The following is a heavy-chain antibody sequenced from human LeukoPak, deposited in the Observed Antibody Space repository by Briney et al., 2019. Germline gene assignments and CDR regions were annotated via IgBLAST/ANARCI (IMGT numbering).Heavy chain of an antibody. CDR1: GGSISSSSYY. CDR3: ARQVVATIGYYYYYGMDV. CDR2: IYYSGST. J-gene: IGHJ6*02. Sequence: SETLSLTCTVSGGSISSSSYYWGWIRQPPGKGLEWIGSIYYSGSTYYNPSLKSRVTISVDTSKNQFSLKLSSVTAADTAVYYCARQVVATIGYYYYYGMDVWGQGTTVTASS. V-gene: IGHV4-39*01. D-gene: IGHD5-12*01.